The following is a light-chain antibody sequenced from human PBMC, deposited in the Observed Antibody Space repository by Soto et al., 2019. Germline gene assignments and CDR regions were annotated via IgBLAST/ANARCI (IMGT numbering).Light chain of an antibody. Sequence: EIVLTPSPCTPASSPGERATISCRASQSVSSSYLDWYQQKPGQAPRLLIYGASSRAPGIPDRFSGSGSGTDFTLTISRLEPEDFAVYYCQQYCSTIFTFGPGTKVDIK. CDR1: QSVSSSY. CDR2: GAS. V-gene: IGKV3-20*01. J-gene: IGKJ3*01. CDR3: QQYCSTIFT.